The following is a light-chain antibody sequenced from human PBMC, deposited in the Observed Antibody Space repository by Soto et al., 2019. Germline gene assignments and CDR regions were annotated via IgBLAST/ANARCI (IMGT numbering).Light chain of an antibody. V-gene: IGKV3-15*01. CDR2: GAS. J-gene: IGKJ2*01. CDR3: QQYDNWPYT. Sequence: EIVMTQSPATLSVSPGERATLSCGASHSVTSNLAWYQQKPGQAPRLLIYGASTRATGIPARFSGSGSGTEFTLTISSLQSEDFAVYYCQQYDNWPYTFGQGTKLEMK. CDR1: HSVTSN.